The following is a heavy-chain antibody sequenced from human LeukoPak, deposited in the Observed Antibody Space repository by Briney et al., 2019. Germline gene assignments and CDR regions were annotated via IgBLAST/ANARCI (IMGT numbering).Heavy chain of an antibody. D-gene: IGHD3-3*01. CDR1: DGSITSNF. V-gene: IGHV4-59*01. Sequence: SGTLSVTFTGSDGSITSNFWSWIRPPPGKGLERIGYIYYWGSTNHNPSLMSRVTISVDTPKNQVSLKLSSVTAADTAVYYCARVPGSIFGPGYMDVWGKGTPVTVS. J-gene: IGHJ6*03. CDR3: ARVPGSIFGPGYMDV. CDR2: IYYWGST.